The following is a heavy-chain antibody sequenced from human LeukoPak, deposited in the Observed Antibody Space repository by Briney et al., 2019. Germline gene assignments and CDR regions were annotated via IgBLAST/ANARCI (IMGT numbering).Heavy chain of an antibody. Sequence: GGSLRLSCAASGFTFSSYAMSWVRQAPGKGLEWVSAISGSGGSTYYADSVKGRFTISRDNSKNTLYLQMNSLRAEDTAVYHCAKDISIVVVPAAPDYWGQGTLVTVSS. CDR1: GFTFSSYA. V-gene: IGHV3-23*01. J-gene: IGHJ4*02. CDR3: AKDISIVVVPAAPDY. CDR2: ISGSGGST. D-gene: IGHD2-2*01.